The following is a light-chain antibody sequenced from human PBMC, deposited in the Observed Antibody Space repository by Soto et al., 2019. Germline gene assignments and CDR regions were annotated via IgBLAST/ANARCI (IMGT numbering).Light chain of an antibody. CDR2: SNN. CDR3: AAWDDSLNGFYV. V-gene: IGLV1-44*01. Sequence: LTQPPSASGTPGQRVTISCSGSSSNIGSNTVNWYQQLPGTAPKLLIYSNNQRPSGVPDRFSGSKSGTSASLAISGLQSEVEVDYYCAAWDDSLNGFYVFGTGTKVTVL. CDR1: SSNIGSNT. J-gene: IGLJ1*01.